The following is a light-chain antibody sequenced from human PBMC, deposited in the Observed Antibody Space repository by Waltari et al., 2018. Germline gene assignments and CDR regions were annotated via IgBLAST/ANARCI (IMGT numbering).Light chain of an antibody. V-gene: IGKV2-30*01. CDR3: MQATYWPWT. Sequence: DAVMTQSPLSLPVTLGQPASISCMSSQSLVSSDGNTYLSWFQQRPGQSPRRLIYTVSNRDSGVPDRFSGSGSGTDFTLKISRVEAEDVGVYYGMQATYWPWTFGQGTKVEIK. CDR1: QSLVSSDGNTY. CDR2: TVS. J-gene: IGKJ1*01.